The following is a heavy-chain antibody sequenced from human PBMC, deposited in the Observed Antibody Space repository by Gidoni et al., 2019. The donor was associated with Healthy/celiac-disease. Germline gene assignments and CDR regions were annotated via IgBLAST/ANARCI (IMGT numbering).Heavy chain of an antibody. CDR2: ISSSGSTI. V-gene: IGHV3-48*03. CDR1: VFTFSSYE. Sequence: EVQLVESGGVLVQPGGSLRLSCAASVFTFSSYELNWVRQAPGKGLEWVSYISSSGSTIYYADSVKGRFTISRDNAKNSLYLQMNSLRAEDTAVYYCNVVPAATIGFGYYYYGMDVWGQGTTVTVSS. CDR3: NVVPAATIGFGYYYYGMDV. D-gene: IGHD2-2*01. J-gene: IGHJ6*02.